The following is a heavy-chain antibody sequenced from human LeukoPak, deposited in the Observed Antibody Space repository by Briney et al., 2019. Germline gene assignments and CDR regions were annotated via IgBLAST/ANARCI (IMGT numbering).Heavy chain of an antibody. Sequence: SETLSLTCTVSGGSISSYYWSWIRQPPGKGLEWIGYIYYSGSTNYNPSLKGRVTISVDTSKNQFSLKLSSVTAADTAVYYCARDPTPYYWYFDLWGRGTLVTVSS. J-gene: IGHJ2*01. D-gene: IGHD2-15*01. CDR1: GGSISSYY. CDR2: IYYSGST. CDR3: ARDPTPYYWYFDL. V-gene: IGHV4-59*01.